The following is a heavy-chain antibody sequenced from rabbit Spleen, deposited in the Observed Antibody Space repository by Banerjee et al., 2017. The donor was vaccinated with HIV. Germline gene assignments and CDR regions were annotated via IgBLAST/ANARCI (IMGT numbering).Heavy chain of an antibody. D-gene: IGHD5-1*01. Sequence: QSLEESGGDLVKPGASLTLTCTASGFSFSDRDVMCWVRQAPGKGLQWIACINTYTGKPVYATWAQGRFTISKASSTTVTLQMTSLTGADTATYFCARSDFGTMMYLYLWGPGTLVTVS. V-gene: IGHV1S40*01. CDR3: ARSDFGTMMYLYL. CDR1: GFSFSDRDV. J-gene: IGHJ4*01. CDR2: INTYTGKP.